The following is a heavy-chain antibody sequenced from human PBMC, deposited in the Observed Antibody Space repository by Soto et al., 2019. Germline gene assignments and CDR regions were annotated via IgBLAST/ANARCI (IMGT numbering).Heavy chain of an antibody. J-gene: IGHJ3*02. CDR2: IYYSGST. V-gene: IGHV4-59*12. CDR1: GGSISSYY. Sequence: SETLSLTCTVSGGSISSYYWSWIRQPPGKGLEWIGYIYYSGSTNYNPSLKSRVTISVDTSKNQFSLKLSSVTAADTAVYYCARDDLGSGDVDAFDIWGQGTMVTVSS. D-gene: IGHD3-10*01. CDR3: ARDDLGSGDVDAFDI.